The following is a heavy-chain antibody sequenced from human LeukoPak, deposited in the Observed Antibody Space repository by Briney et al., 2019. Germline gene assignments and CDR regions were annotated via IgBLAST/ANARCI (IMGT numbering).Heavy chain of an antibody. CDR1: GFTFSSYA. CDR3: AKDPPLGYCSGGSCYGGY. J-gene: IGHJ4*02. CDR2: ISGSGGST. V-gene: IGHV3-23*01. D-gene: IGHD2-15*01. Sequence: PGGSLRLSCAASGFTFSSYAMSWVRQAPGKGLEWVSAISGSGGSTYYADSVKGRFTISRDNSKNTLYLQMNSLRAEDTAVYYCAKDPPLGYCSGGSCYGGYWGQGTLVTVSS.